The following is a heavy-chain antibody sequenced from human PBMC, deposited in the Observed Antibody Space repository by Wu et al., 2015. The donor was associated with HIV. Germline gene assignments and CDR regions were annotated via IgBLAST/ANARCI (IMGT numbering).Heavy chain of an antibody. CDR2: IIPIFGTA. V-gene: IGHV1-69*13. CDR1: GGTFSSYA. D-gene: IGHD4-17*01. Sequence: QVQLVQSGAEVKKPGSSVKVSCKASGGTFSSYAISWVRQAPGQGLEWMGRIIPIFGTANYAQKFQGRVTITADESTSTAYMELSSLRSEDTAVYYCASGQLGYGDYVVPRAGSLGYWGQGTLVTVSS. J-gene: IGHJ4*02. CDR3: ASGQLGYGDYVVPRAGSLGY.